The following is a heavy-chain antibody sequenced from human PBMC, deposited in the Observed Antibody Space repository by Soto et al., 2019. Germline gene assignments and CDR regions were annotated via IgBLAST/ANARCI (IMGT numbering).Heavy chain of an antibody. CDR3: AREADSSGYSYQREGTCFHP. V-gene: IGHV4-59*01. CDR1: GGSISSYY. Sequence: SETLSLTCTVSGGSISSYYWSWIRQPPGKGLEWIGYIYYSGSTNYNPSLKSRVTISVDTSKNQFSLKLSSVTAADTAVYYCAREADSSGYSYQREGTCFHPWGPGPLVTSPQ. J-gene: IGHJ5*02. CDR2: IYYSGST. D-gene: IGHD3-22*01.